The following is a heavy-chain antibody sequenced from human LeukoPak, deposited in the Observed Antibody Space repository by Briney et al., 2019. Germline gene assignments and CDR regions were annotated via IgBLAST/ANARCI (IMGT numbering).Heavy chain of an antibody. V-gene: IGHV3-11*01. CDR2: ISSSGSTI. CDR3: ARDRDTAISSYYYYGMDV. CDR1: GFTFSDYY. J-gene: IGHJ6*02. Sequence: PGGSLRLSWAASGFTFSDYYMSWIRQAPGKGLEWVSYISSSGSTIYYADSVKGRFTISRDNAKNSLYLQMNSLRAEDTAVYYCARDRDTAISSYYYYGMDVWGQGTTVTVSS. D-gene: IGHD5-18*01.